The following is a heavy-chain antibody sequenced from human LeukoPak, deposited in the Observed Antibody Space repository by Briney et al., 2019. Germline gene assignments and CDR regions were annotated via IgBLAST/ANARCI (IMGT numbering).Heavy chain of an antibody. CDR3: AKAAPPGVSRYYYYYMDV. Sequence: GGSLRLSCAASGFTFDDYAMHWVRQAPGKGLEWVSLISWDGGSTYYADSVKGRFTISRDNSKNSLYLQMNSLRAEDTALYYCAKAAPPGVSRYYYYYMDVWGKGTTVTVSS. D-gene: IGHD3-10*01. CDR1: GFTFDDYA. V-gene: IGHV3-43D*03. J-gene: IGHJ6*03. CDR2: ISWDGGST.